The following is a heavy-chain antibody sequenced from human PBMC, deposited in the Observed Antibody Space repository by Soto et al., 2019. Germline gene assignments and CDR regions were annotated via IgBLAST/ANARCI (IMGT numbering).Heavy chain of an antibody. D-gene: IGHD1-26*01. J-gene: IGHJ4*02. CDR3: ARDLAVGATDLFDY. CDR2: ISSSGSTI. Sequence: SLRLPCAASGFTLSSYEMNWVRPAPRKGLEWVSYISSSGSTIYYAYSVKGRFTISRDNTKNSLYLQMNMLRAKDTAVYYCARDLAVGATDLFDYWGQGTLVTVSS. CDR1: GFTLSSYE. V-gene: IGHV3-48*03.